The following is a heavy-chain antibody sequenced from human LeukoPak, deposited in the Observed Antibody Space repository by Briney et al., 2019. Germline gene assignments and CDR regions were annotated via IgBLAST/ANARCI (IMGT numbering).Heavy chain of an antibody. Sequence: ASVKVSCKASGYTFTSYGISWVRQAPGQGLEWMGWISAYNGNTNYAQKLQGRVAMTTDTSTSTAYMELRSLRSVDTAVYYCASGLRRSYSLDYFDYWGQGTLVTVSS. CDR2: ISAYNGNT. CDR3: ASGLRRSYSLDYFDY. CDR1: GYTFTSYG. J-gene: IGHJ4*02. V-gene: IGHV1-18*01. D-gene: IGHD1-26*01.